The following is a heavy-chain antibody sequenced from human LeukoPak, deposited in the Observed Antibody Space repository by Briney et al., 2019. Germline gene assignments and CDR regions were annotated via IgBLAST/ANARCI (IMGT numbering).Heavy chain of an antibody. Sequence: PSETLSLTCTVSGGSISGYYWSWIRQPPGKGLEWIGSIHYDGNTYYKPSLKSRVTISVDTSKIQFSLRLSSATAADMATYYCARHSLNNYGSYYWGQGTLVTVSS. CDR3: ARHSLNNYGSYY. D-gene: IGHD5-24*01. CDR2: IHYDGNT. V-gene: IGHV4-59*04. J-gene: IGHJ4*02. CDR1: GGSISGYY.